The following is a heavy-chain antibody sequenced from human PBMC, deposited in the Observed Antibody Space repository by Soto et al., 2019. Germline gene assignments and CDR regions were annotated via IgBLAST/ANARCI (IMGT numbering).Heavy chain of an antibody. CDR1: GGTFSSYA. J-gene: IGHJ6*02. Sequence: QVQLVQSGAEVKKPGSSVKVSCKASGGTFSSYAISCVRQAPGQGLEWMGGIIPIFGTANYAQKFQGRVMITADESTSTAYMELCSLRSEDTAVYYCARDSGGTTVAFGMDVWGQGTTVTVSS. CDR2: IIPIFGTA. D-gene: IGHD4-17*01. V-gene: IGHV1-69*01. CDR3: ARDSGGTTVAFGMDV.